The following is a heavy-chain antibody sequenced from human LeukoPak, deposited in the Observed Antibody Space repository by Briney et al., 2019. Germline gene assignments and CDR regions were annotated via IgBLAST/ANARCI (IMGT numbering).Heavy chain of an antibody. CDR3: AKWNSGYDAFDI. D-gene: IGHD5-12*01. CDR1: GFTFNSYA. CDR2: ISGSGGST. V-gene: IGHV3-23*01. J-gene: IGHJ3*02. Sequence: PGGSLRLSCAASGFTFNSYAMSWVRQAPGKGLDWVSAISGSGGSTYYADSVKGRFTISRDNSKNTLYLQMNSLRAEDTAVYYCAKWNSGYDAFDIWGQGTMVTVSS.